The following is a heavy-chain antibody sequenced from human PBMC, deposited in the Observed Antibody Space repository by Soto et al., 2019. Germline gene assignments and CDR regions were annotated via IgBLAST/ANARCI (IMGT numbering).Heavy chain of an antibody. CDR1: GGSFSGYY. CDR2: INHSGST. CDR3: ARVSGSYYYGMDV. J-gene: IGHJ6*02. Sequence: SETLSLTCAVYGGSFSGYYWSWIRQPPGKGLEWIGEINHSGSTNYNPSLKSRVTISVDTSKNQFSLKLTSVTAADTAVYYCARVSGSYYYGMDVWGQGTTVTVSS. D-gene: IGHD1-26*01. V-gene: IGHV4-34*01.